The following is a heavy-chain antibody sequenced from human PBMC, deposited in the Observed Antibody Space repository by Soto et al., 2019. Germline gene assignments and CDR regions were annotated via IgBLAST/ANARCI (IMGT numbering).Heavy chain of an antibody. CDR3: ARVGPLLDIVVVVAASYYYYGMDV. CDR1: GFTFSSYW. D-gene: IGHD2-15*01. CDR2: INSDGSST. V-gene: IGHV3-74*01. Sequence: GGSLRLSCAASGFTFSSYWMHWVRQAPGKWLVWVSRINSDGSSTSYADSVKGRFTISRDNAKNTLYLQMNSLRAEDTAVYYCARVGPLLDIVVVVAASYYYYGMDVWGQGXTVTVSS. J-gene: IGHJ6*02.